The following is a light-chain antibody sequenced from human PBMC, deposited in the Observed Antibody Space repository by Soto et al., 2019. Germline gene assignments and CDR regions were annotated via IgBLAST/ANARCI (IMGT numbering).Light chain of an antibody. Sequence: EIVLTQSPSTLYLSPGERATLSCRVSPSVTNFLAWYQQKPGQAPRLLIYGAFNRATGIPARFSGSGSGTDFTLTISSLEPEDSAVYYCQQRNVWPPVTFGQGTRLEIK. CDR3: QQRNVWPPVT. V-gene: IGKV3-11*01. CDR1: PSVTNF. J-gene: IGKJ5*01. CDR2: GAF.